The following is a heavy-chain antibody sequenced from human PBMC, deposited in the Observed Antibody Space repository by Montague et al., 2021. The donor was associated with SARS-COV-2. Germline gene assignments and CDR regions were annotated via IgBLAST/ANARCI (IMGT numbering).Heavy chain of an antibody. D-gene: IGHD3-16*02. V-gene: IGHV4-59*01. J-gene: IGHJ5*02. CDR3: ARTSLASASCRFDP. CDR2: IYYSGGT. CDR1: GGSTNNFY. Sequence: SETLSLTCTVSGGSTNNFYWSWFRQPPGKGLEWIGYIYYSGGTDYNPSLKSRVTISIDTSKNQFYLNLTSVTAAATGVYYCARTSLASASCRFDPWGQGTLVTVSS.